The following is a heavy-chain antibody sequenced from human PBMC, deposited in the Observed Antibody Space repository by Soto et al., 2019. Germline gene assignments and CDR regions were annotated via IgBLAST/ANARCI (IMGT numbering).Heavy chain of an antibody. V-gene: IGHV3-11*01. CDR1: GFNFNYYY. J-gene: IGHJ4*02. Sequence: RGSLRLSCAASGFNFNYYYLSWIRQAPGKGLEWISYISTSGNTIYYADSVKGRFTVSRDNAKNSLYLQMNSLRVEDTAVYYCAGMTVVPAYCDYWGQGTRVTVSS. CDR2: ISTSGNTI. CDR3: AGMTVVPAYCDY. D-gene: IGHD2-2*01.